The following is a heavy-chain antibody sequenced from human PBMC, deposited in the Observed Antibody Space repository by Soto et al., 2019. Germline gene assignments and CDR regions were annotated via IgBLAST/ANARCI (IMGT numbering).Heavy chain of an antibody. J-gene: IGHJ2*01. CDR3: AKSGWGVVVPAVNWYFDL. CDR1: GLGFGDYA. CDR2: ISGSGGRT. V-gene: IGHV3-23*01. Sequence: EVQLLESGGGLVQPGGSLGFSWEAPGLGFGDYALPWVRKVPGRGRGGAPGISGSGGRTYYADSVEGRFTISRDNSKNTLYLQMNSLRAEDTAVYYCAKSGWGVVVPAVNWYFDLWGRGTLVTVSS. D-gene: IGHD2-2*01.